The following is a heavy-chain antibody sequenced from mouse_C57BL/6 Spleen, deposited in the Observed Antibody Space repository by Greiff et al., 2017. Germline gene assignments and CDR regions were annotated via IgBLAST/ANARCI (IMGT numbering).Heavy chain of an antibody. CDR3: TTPYGSSYAYYYAMDY. Sequence: DVKLVESGAELVRPGASVKLSCTASGFNIKDDYMHWVKQRPEQGLEWIGWIDPENGDTEYASKFQGKATITADTSSNTAYLQLSSLTSEDTAVYYCTTPYGSSYAYYYAMDYWGQGTSVTVSS. CDR1: GFNIKDDY. D-gene: IGHD1-1*01. V-gene: IGHV14-4*01. J-gene: IGHJ4*01. CDR2: IDPENGDT.